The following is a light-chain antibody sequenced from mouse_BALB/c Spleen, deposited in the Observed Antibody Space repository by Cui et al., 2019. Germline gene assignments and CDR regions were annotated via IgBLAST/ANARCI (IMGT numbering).Light chain of an antibody. J-gene: IGKJ1*01. Sequence: QIVLTQYPALMSASPGETVTMTCSASSSVSYMYWYQQKPRSSPKPWIYLTSNLASGVPARFSGSGSGTSYSLTISSMEAEDAATYYCQQWSSNPPTFGGGTKLEIK. CDR1: SSVSY. CDR2: LTS. CDR3: QQWSSNPPT. V-gene: IGKV4-68*01.